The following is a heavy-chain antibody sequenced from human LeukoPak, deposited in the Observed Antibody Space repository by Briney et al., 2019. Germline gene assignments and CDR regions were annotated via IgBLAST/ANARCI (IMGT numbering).Heavy chain of an antibody. J-gene: IGHJ4*02. Sequence: PGGSLKLSCAASGFTFSGSAMHWVRQASGKGLEWVGRIRSKANSYATAYAASVKGRFTISRDDSKNTAYLQMNSLKTEDTAVYYCTRHTSEVDYWGQGTLVTVSS. CDR3: TRHTSEVDY. D-gene: IGHD3-16*01. CDR2: IRSKANSYAT. CDR1: GFTFSGSA. V-gene: IGHV3-73*01.